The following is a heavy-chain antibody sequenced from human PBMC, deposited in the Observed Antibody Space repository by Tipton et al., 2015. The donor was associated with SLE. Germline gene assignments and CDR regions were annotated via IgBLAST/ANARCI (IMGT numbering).Heavy chain of an antibody. D-gene: IGHD2-21*02. CDR1: GFIFSSYA. CDR2: ISYDGSNK. CDR3: AKAVVTATGGDY. Sequence: RSLRLSCAASGFIFSSYAVHWVRQAPGKGLEWLAVISYDGSNKYYADSVKGRFTISRDNSKNTLYLQMNSLRAEDTAVYYCAKAVVTATGGDYWGQGSLVSVSS. V-gene: IGHV3-30-3*01. J-gene: IGHJ4*02.